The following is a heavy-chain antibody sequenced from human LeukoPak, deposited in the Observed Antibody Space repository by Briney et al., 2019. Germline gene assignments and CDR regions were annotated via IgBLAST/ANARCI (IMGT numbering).Heavy chain of an antibody. V-gene: IGHV1-2*06. CDR3: ATSSIAVAGTEGSDY. Sequence: ASVKVSCKASGYTFTGYYMRWVRQAPGQGLEWMGRINPNSGGTNYAQKFQGRVTVTRDTSISTAYMELSRLRSDDTAVYYCATSSIAVAGTEGSDYWGQGTLVTVSS. CDR1: GYTFTGYY. J-gene: IGHJ4*02. CDR2: INPNSGGT. D-gene: IGHD6-19*01.